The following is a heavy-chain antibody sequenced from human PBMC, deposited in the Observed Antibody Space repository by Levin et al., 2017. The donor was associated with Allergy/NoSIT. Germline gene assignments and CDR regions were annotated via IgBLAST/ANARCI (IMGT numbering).Heavy chain of an antibody. CDR3: ARGRRWLQPYGMDV. CDR2: INHSGST. Sequence: ASETLSLTCAVYGGSFSGYYWSWIRQPPGKGLEWIGEINHSGSTNYNPSLKSRVTISLDTSKNQFSLKLSSVTAADTAVYYCARGRRWLQPYGMDVWGQGTTVTVSS. CDR1: GGSFSGYY. J-gene: IGHJ6*02. V-gene: IGHV4-34*01. D-gene: IGHD5-24*01.